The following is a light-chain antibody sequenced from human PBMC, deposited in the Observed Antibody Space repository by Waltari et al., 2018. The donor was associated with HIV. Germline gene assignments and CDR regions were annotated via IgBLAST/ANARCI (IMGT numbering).Light chain of an antibody. J-gene: IGLJ3*02. Sequence: QSALTQPASVSGSLGQSITISCIGTDTDTAIYNYISWYQHPPDRAPRLVVFNTNSRPLGSPFRFSGSKSGKTASLTITGLQADDEGIYYCSSYVSGGSLLFGGGTRVTVL. CDR2: NTN. V-gene: IGLV2-14*01. CDR3: SSYVSGGSLL. CDR1: DTDTAIYNY.